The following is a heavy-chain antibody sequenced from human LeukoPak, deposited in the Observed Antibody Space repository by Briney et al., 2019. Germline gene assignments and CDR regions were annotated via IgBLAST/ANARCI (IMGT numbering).Heavy chain of an antibody. CDR1: GFTFRSYW. CDR2: LKQDESEK. J-gene: IGHJ4*02. Sequence: GGSLRLSCAASGFTFRSYWMSWVRQAPGKGLEWVANLKQDESEKNYVDSVKGRFTISRDNAKSTLSLQMNSLRVEDTAVYYCVRGGGAKAGYWGQGSLVIVSS. V-gene: IGHV3-7*03. CDR3: VRGGGAKAGY. D-gene: IGHD6-13*01.